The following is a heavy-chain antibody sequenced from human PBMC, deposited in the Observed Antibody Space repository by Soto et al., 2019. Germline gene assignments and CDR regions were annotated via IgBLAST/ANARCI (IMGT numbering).Heavy chain of an antibody. D-gene: IGHD3-22*01. CDR1: GGSFSGHS. CDR3: STRAYDTNGYYRFDS. V-gene: IGHV4-34*01. Sequence: SETLSLTCAVSGGSFSGHSWTWIRQSPGKGLEWIGDINHSGRVNYSPSLKSRVTISLDTSKNQFSLTLSAVTAADTAMYYCSTRAYDTNGYYRFDSWGQGTLVTVSS. CDR2: INHSGRV. J-gene: IGHJ5*01.